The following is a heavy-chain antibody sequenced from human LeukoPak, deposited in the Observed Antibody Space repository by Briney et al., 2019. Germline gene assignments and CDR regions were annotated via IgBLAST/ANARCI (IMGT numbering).Heavy chain of an antibody. V-gene: IGHV3-30*04. J-gene: IGHJ4*02. CDR3: ARPSPPGDGYNPPDH. Sequence: PGKSLTLSCVVSRFNFDNFAMHWVRQPLGKGPEWVAVISHDGRTKYYADSMKGRITISRDNSKNTLFLQMNNLRSEDTAVYFCARPSPPGDGYNPPDHWGQGTLVTVSA. CDR2: ISHDGRTK. CDR1: RFNFDNFA. D-gene: IGHD5-24*01.